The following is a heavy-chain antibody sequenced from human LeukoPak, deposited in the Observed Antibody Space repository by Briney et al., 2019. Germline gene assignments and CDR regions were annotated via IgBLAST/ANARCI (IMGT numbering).Heavy chain of an antibody. CDR3: AIDAPSGSSIYWYFDL. CDR1: GYTFTGYY. V-gene: IGHV1-2*02. Sequence: PGGSLRLSCAASGYTFTGYYMHWVRQAPGQGLEWMGWINPNSGGTNYAQKFQGRVTMTRDTSISTAYMELSRLRSDDTAVYYCAIDAPSGSSIYWYFDLWGRGTLVTVPS. D-gene: IGHD1-26*01. CDR2: INPNSGGT. J-gene: IGHJ2*01.